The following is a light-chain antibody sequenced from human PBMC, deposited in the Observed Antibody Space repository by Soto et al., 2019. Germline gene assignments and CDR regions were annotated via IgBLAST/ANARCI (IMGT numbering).Light chain of an antibody. CDR1: QSITTW. Sequence: DIQMTQSPSTLSASVGDRVTITCRASQSITTWLAWYQQKPGKAPKLLIYKASSLEGGVPSRFSGGGSATEFNITISSLQPDDFATYYFQQYNTSPLTFGGGTTVEIK. V-gene: IGKV1-5*03. CDR2: KAS. CDR3: QQYNTSPLT. J-gene: IGKJ4*01.